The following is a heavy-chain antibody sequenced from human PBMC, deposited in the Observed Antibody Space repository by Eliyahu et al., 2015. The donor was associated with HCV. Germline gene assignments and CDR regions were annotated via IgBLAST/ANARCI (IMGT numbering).Heavy chain of an antibody. Sequence: QVQLVQSGAEVKKPGASVKVSCKASGYTFTSYDINWVRQATGQGLEWMGWMNPNSGNTGYAQKFQGRVTMTRNTSISTAYMELSSLRSEDTTVYYCARSSNGKIQLWSINRRYYFDYWGQGTLVTVSS. D-gene: IGHD5-18*01. CDR3: ARSSNGKIQLWSINRRYYFDY. V-gene: IGHV1-8*01. J-gene: IGHJ4*02. CDR1: GYTFTSYD. CDR2: MNPNSGNT.